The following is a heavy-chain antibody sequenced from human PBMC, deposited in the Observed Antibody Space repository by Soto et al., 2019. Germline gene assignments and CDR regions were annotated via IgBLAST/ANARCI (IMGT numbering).Heavy chain of an antibody. CDR2: INHSGST. J-gene: IGHJ4*02. CDR1: GGSFSGYY. CDR3: ARRSSSSWTRGSFDY. D-gene: IGHD6-13*01. V-gene: IGHV4-34*01. Sequence: PSETLSLTCAVYGGSFSGYYWSWIRQPPGKGLEWIGEINHSGSTNYNPSLESRVTISVDTSKNQFSLKLSSVTAADTAVYYCARRSSSSWTRGSFDYWGQGTLVTVSS.